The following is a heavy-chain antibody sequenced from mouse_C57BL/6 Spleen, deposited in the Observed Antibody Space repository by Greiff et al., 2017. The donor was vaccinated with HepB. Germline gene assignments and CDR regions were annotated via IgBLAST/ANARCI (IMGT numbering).Heavy chain of an antibody. V-gene: IGHV6-6*01. Sequence: EVKLMESGGGLVQPGGSMKLSCAASGFTFSDAWLDWVRQSPEKGLEWVAEIRNKANNHATYYAESVKGRFTISRDDSKSSVYLQMNSLRAEDTGIYYCTRWLPLWYFDVWGTGTTVTVSS. J-gene: IGHJ1*03. CDR3: TRWLPLWYFDV. D-gene: IGHD2-3*01. CDR2: IRNKANNHAT. CDR1: GFTFSDAW.